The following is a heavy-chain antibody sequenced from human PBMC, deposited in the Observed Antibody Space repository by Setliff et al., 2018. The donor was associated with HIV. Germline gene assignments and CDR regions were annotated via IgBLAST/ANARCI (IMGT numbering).Heavy chain of an antibody. CDR3: TRHPLRPGIAHHYYHIDV. D-gene: IGHD5-12*01. Sequence: ESLKISCKGSGYFFPGSWIGWVRQMPGKGLEWVAIIYPGDSDTRYSPSFEGQVTISADKSTSTAYLQWSSLKASDTAIYYCTRHPLRPGIAHHYYHIDVWGTGTTVTVSS. CDR1: GYFFPGSW. CDR2: IYPGDSDT. V-gene: IGHV5-51*01. J-gene: IGHJ6*03.